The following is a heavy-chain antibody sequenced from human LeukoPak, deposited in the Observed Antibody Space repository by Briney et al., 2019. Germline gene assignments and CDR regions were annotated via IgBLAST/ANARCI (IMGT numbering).Heavy chain of an antibody. Sequence: SGGSLRLSCAASGFTFSNYWMSWVRQAPGKGLELVANIKQDGSEKFYVDSVKGRFTMSRDNAKNSLYLQMNSLRAEDTAVYYCARDVSAFDIWGQGTMVTVSS. CDR2: IKQDGSEK. CDR3: ARDVSAFDI. CDR1: GFTFSNYW. J-gene: IGHJ3*02. V-gene: IGHV3-7*01. D-gene: IGHD2-8*01.